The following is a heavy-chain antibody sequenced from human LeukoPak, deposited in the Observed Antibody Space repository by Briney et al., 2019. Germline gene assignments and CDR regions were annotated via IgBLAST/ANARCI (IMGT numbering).Heavy chain of an antibody. J-gene: IGHJ3*02. Sequence: PGGSLRLSCVASGFTFSDYWMHWVRQAPGKGLQWVANIKQNGGEKYYVDSVKGRFTISRDNAKNSLYLQMNSLRAEDAAVYYCARDPTGNDAFDIWGQGTMVTVSS. CDR1: GFTFSDYW. D-gene: IGHD1-1*01. CDR2: IKQNGGEK. V-gene: IGHV3-7*03. CDR3: ARDPTGNDAFDI.